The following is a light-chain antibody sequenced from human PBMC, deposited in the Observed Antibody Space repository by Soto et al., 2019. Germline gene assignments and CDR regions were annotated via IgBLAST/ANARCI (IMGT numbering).Light chain of an antibody. CDR1: QTISSW. CDR2: SLA. J-gene: IGKJ3*01. V-gene: IGKV1-39*01. CDR3: QQSYSPPFT. Sequence: DIQMTQSPSTLSGSVGDRVTITCRASQTISSWLAWYQQKPGKAPRLLIYSLATLQSGVPSNFSGSWSGTDIALTIRSLPPEHSATYYWQQSYSPPFTFGPGPKVDIK.